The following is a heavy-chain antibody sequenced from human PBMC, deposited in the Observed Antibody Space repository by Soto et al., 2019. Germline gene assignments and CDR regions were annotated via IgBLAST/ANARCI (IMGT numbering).Heavy chain of an antibody. J-gene: IGHJ4*02. D-gene: IGHD6-19*01. V-gene: IGHV3-23*01. CDR1: GFDFSYYA. Sequence: EVQLLDSGGGLVQPGGSLRLSCAASGFDFSYYAMGGVRQAPGKGLEWVSCISDSGRPTYYADSVKGRFTVSRDNSKSTLYLLMNSLRAEDTARYYCAKDARRSSGWYYFDYWGQGSLVTVSS. CDR2: ISDSGRPT. CDR3: AKDARRSSGWYYFDY.